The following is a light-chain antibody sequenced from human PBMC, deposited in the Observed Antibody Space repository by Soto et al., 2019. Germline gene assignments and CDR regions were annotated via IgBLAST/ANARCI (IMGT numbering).Light chain of an antibody. V-gene: IGKV1-5*03. J-gene: IGKJ1*01. CDR3: QQYNTYPWT. Sequence: IQMPQSPSTLSASVGARAPITRRASPSISSSLAWYQQKPGKAPKLLIYKASDLQVGVPSRFSGSGSGTEFPLTISSLQPDDFATYYCQQYNTYPWTVGQGTKVEIK. CDR2: KAS. CDR1: PSISSS.